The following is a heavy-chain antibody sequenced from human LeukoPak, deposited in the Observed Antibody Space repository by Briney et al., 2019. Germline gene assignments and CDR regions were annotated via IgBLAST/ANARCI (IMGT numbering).Heavy chain of an antibody. Sequence: GGSLRLSCAVSGFTFSEHAMSWARQAPGEGLEWVSGIIDVGDTYYADSVKGRFTISRDSSKNTLYLQMNSLRAEDTATYYCAKDYCRGGNCPLPFFDSWGQGTLVTVSS. V-gene: IGHV3-23*01. CDR1: GFTFSEHA. CDR2: IIDVGDT. J-gene: IGHJ4*02. CDR3: AKDYCRGGNCPLPFFDS. D-gene: IGHD2-15*01.